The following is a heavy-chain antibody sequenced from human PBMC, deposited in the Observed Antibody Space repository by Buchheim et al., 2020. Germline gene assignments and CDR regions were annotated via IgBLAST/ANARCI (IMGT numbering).Heavy chain of an antibody. V-gene: IGHV4-39*01. D-gene: IGHD2-15*01. CDR2: IFFSGST. J-gene: IGHJ5*02. CDR1: GGSISSRSYY. Sequence: QLQLQESSPGLVKHSETLSLICTVSGGSISSRSYYWGWIRQPPGKGLECIGSIFFSGSTYYNQYLKTRVTMSVDTSKIKFSRTINAVTAADTAVYYCARRPYSYNWFDPWGQGTL. CDR3: ARRPYSYNWFDP.